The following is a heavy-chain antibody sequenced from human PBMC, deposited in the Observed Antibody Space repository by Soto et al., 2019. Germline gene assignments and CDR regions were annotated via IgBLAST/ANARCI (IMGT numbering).Heavy chain of an antibody. D-gene: IGHD3-9*01. Sequence: SEILSLTCAVYGGSFSGYYWSWIRQPPGKGLEWIGEINHSGSTNYNPSLKSRVTISVDTSKNQFSLKLSSVTAADTAVYYCARSPQPNILTGYRAFDYWGQGTLVTVSS. J-gene: IGHJ4*02. CDR2: INHSGST. V-gene: IGHV4-34*01. CDR3: ARSPQPNILTGYRAFDY. CDR1: GGSFSGYY.